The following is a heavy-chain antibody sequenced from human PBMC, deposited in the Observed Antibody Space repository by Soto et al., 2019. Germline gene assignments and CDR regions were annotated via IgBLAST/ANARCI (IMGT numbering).Heavy chain of an antibody. CDR1: GGSFSGYY. Sequence: QVQLQQWGAGLLKPSETLSLTCAVYGGSFSGYYWSWIRQPPGKGLEWIGEINHSGSTNYNPSLKSRVTLTEDTSKNQFSLKLSAVTAADTAVYYCARGRGKLTIFRVVPTLDHWGQGNLVTVSS. CDR3: ARGRGKLTIFRVVPTLDH. D-gene: IGHD3-3*01. V-gene: IGHV4-34*01. J-gene: IGHJ4*02. CDR2: INHSGST.